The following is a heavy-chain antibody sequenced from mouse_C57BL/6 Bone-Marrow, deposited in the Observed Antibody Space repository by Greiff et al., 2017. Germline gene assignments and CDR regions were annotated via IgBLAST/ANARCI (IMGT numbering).Heavy chain of an antibody. V-gene: IGHV5-12*01. CDR3: ARSYDGYYEDAMDY. CDR1: GFTFSDYY. Sequence: EVKLMESGGGLVQPGGSLKLSCAASGFTFSDYYMYWVRQTPEKRLEWVAYISNGGGSTYYPDTVKGRFTISRDNAKNTLYLQMSRLKSEDTAMYYCARSYDGYYEDAMDYWGQGTSVTVSS. D-gene: IGHD2-3*01. J-gene: IGHJ4*01. CDR2: ISNGGGST.